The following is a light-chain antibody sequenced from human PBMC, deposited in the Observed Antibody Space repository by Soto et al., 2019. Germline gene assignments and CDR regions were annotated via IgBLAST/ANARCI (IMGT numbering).Light chain of an antibody. CDR1: QSVSSS. CDR2: DTS. Sequence: EIVLTQSPGTLSMSQGARFTLSCRASQSVSSSLAWYQQRPGQAPRLLIYDTSTRAAGIAARFSGSGSGTEFTLTISSLQSEDFAVYYCQQYVHWPPGTFGQGTKVDIK. V-gene: IGKV3-15*01. J-gene: IGKJ1*01. CDR3: QQYVHWPPGT.